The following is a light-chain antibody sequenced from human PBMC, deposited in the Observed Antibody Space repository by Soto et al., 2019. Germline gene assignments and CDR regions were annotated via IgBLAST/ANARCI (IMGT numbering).Light chain of an antibody. CDR1: QSVSSNY. V-gene: IGKV3-20*01. J-gene: IGKJ2*01. CDR2: GVS. CDR3: QQYGRSPYS. Sequence: EIVLTQSPGTLSLSLGERVTLSCRASQSVSSNYLAWYQQRPGQAPRLLIHGVSSRATGIPDRFTGSGSGRDFTLIISSLEPEDSAVYYCQQYGRSPYSFGQGTKLEIK.